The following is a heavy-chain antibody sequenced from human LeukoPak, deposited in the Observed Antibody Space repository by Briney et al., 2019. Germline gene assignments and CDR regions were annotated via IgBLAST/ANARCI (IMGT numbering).Heavy chain of an antibody. J-gene: IGHJ4*02. CDR3: ARGYYDYVWGSSVDY. Sequence: GGSLRLSCAASGFTFSSYSMNWVRQAPGKGLEWVSYISSSSSTIYYADSVKGRFTISRDNAKNSLYLQMNSLRAEDTAVYYCARGYYDYVWGSSVDYWGQGTLVTVSS. CDR2: ISSSSSTI. CDR1: GFTFSSYS. V-gene: IGHV3-48*04. D-gene: IGHD3-16*01.